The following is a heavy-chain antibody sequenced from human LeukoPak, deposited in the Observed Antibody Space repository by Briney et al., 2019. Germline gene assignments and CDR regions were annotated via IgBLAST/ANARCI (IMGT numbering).Heavy chain of an antibody. Sequence: SETLSLTCTVSGGSISSYYWSWVRQPAGEGLEWIGRIYTSGSTNYKPSLKSRVTMSVDTSKNQFSLKLTSVTAADTAVYYCARDGVENSSWYPLDSWGPGTPVTVSS. CDR3: ARDGVENSSWYPLDS. V-gene: IGHV4-4*07. J-gene: IGHJ4*02. CDR2: IYTSGST. D-gene: IGHD6-13*01. CDR1: GGSISSYY.